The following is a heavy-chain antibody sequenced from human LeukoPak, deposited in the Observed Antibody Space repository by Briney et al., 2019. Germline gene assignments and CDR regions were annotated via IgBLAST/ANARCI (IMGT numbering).Heavy chain of an antibody. CDR3: ARNLAAGTFDY. CDR1: GGSISSYY. D-gene: IGHD6-13*01. J-gene: IGHJ4*02. CDR2: IYTSGST. V-gene: IGHV4-4*07. Sequence: SETLSLTCTVSGGSISSYYWSWIRQPAGKGLEWIGRIYTSGSTNYNPSLNSLITKSVDTSKNQYSLKLSSVTAADTAWYYCARNLAAGTFDYWGQGTLVTVCS.